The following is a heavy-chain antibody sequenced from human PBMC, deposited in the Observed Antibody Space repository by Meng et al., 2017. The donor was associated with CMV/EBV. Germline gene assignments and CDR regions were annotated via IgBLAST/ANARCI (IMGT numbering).Heavy chain of an antibody. CDR2: INHSGST. Sequence: GRLQRWGAGLLKASETLSLTCAVYGGSFSGYYWSWIRQPPGKGLEWIGEINHSGSTNYNPSLKSRVTISVDTSKNQFSLKLSSVTAADTAVYYCARESMVRGEDWGQGTLVTVSS. V-gene: IGHV4-34*01. D-gene: IGHD3-10*01. J-gene: IGHJ4*02. CDR1: GGSFSGYY. CDR3: ARESMVRGED.